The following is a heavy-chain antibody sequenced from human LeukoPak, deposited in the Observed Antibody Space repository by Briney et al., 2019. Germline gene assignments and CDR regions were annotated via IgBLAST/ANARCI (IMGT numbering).Heavy chain of an antibody. CDR1: GFTFSSYE. V-gene: IGHV3-48*03. Sequence: PGGSLRLSCAASGFTFSSYEMNWVHQAPGKGLEWVSYISSSGSTIYYADSVKGRFTISRDSAKNSLYLQMNSLRAEDTAVYYCAELGITMIGGVWGKGTTVTISS. CDR2: ISSSGSTI. CDR3: AELGITMIGGV. D-gene: IGHD3-10*02. J-gene: IGHJ6*04.